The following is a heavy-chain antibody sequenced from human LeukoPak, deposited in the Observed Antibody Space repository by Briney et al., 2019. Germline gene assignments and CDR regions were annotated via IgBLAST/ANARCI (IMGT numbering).Heavy chain of an antibody. V-gene: IGHV3-30*18. J-gene: IGHJ4*02. CDR2: ISNDGSNK. Sequence: PGRSLRLSCAASGFTFSNYGMHWVRQAPVKGLEWVAVISNDGSNKYYADSVKGPFTISRDNSKNTLYLQMNSLRPEDTAVYYCAKGFGYGDYGLDYWGQGTLVTVSS. D-gene: IGHD4-17*01. CDR3: AKGFGYGDYGLDY. CDR1: GFTFSNYG.